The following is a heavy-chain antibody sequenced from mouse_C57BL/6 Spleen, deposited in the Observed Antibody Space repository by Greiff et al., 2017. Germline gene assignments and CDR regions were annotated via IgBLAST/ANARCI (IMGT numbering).Heavy chain of an antibody. CDR1: GYAFSSYW. CDR2: IYPGDGDT. J-gene: IGHJ4*01. D-gene: IGHD2-1*01. Sequence: QVQLKESGAELVKPGASVKISCKASGYAFSSYWMNWVKQRPGKGLEWIGQIYPGDGDTNYNGKFKGKATLTADKSSSTAYMQLSSLTAEDSAVYFCSREVYYGNPQDAMEYWGQGTSVTVSS. V-gene: IGHV1-80*01. CDR3: SREVYYGNPQDAMEY.